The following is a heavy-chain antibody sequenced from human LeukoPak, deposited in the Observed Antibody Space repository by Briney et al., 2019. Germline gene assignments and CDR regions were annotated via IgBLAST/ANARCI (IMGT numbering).Heavy chain of an antibody. J-gene: IGHJ6*03. D-gene: IGHD6-6*01. V-gene: IGHV1-3*01. CDR1: GYTFTSYA. CDR2: INAGNGNT. CDR3: ARGFRSSSRETYYYYYMDV. Sequence: GASVKVSCKASGYTFTSYAMHWVRQAPGQRLEWMGWINAGNGNTKYSQKFQGRVTITRDTSASTAYMELSRLRSEDTAVYYCARGFRSSSRETYYYYYMDVWGKGTTVTVSS.